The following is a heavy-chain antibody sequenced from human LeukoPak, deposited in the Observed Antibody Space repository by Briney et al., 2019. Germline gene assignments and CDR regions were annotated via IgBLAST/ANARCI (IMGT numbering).Heavy chain of an antibody. Sequence: GGSVRLSCAASGFTFSSYSMNWLRQAPGKGLEWVSSISSSSSYIYYADSVKGRFTISRDNAKNSLYLQMNSLRAEDTAVYYCVRGTVPAAENWFDHWGQGTLVTVSS. CDR2: ISSSSSYI. CDR1: GFTFSSYS. J-gene: IGHJ5*02. CDR3: VRGTVPAAENWFDH. D-gene: IGHD2-2*01. V-gene: IGHV3-21*01.